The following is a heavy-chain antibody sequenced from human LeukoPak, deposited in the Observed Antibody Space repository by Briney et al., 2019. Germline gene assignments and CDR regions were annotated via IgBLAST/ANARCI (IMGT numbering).Heavy chain of an antibody. V-gene: IGHV1-2*02. Sequence: ASVKVSCKASGYSFIGYYIHWVRQAPGQGLEWMGWINPNNGGTNYAQTFQGRVSMTRDTSISTVYMELRSLRSDDTAVYYCARDTITMVRGVIRANLFDPWGQGTLVTVSS. D-gene: IGHD3-10*01. CDR3: ARDTITMVRGVIRANLFDP. CDR1: GYSFIGYY. CDR2: INPNNGGT. J-gene: IGHJ5*02.